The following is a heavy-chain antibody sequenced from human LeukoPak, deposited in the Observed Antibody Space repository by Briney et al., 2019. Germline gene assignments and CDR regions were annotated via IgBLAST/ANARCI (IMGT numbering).Heavy chain of an antibody. CDR3: ASWGANGGDAFDI. V-gene: IGHV1-18*04. D-gene: IGHD3-16*01. CDR1: GYTFTGYY. Sequence: ASVKVSCKASGYTFTGYYMHWVRQAPGQGLEWMGWISAYNGNTNYAQKLQGRVTMTTDTSTSKAYMELRSLRSDDTAVYYCASWGANGGDAFDIWGQGTMVTVSS. CDR2: ISAYNGNT. J-gene: IGHJ3*02.